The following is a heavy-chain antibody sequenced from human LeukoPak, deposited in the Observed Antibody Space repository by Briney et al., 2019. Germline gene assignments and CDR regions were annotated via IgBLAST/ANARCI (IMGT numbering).Heavy chain of an antibody. CDR1: GFTFSSYA. CDR3: AREHWDFDY. Sequence: GGSLRLSCAASGFTFSSYAMTWVRQAPGTGLEWVSEISGSGESTYYGDSVKGRFTIPRDNSKNTLYLQMNSLRAGDTAIYYCAREHWDFDYWGQGTLVTVSS. J-gene: IGHJ4*02. CDR2: ISGSGEST. V-gene: IGHV3-23*01. D-gene: IGHD7-27*01.